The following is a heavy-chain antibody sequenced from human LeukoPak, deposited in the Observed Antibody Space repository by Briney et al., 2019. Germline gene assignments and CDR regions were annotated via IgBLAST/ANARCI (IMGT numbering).Heavy chain of an antibody. CDR3: ASLPANDFFDY. CDR2: ISSTSSTI. Sequence: GGSLRLSCAASGFTFSLYSMNWVRQAPGKGLEWVSYISSTSSTIYYADSVKGRFTISRDNAKNSLYLQMNSLRAEDTAVYYCASLPANDFFDYWGQGTLVTVSS. CDR1: GFTFSLYS. J-gene: IGHJ4*02. V-gene: IGHV3-48*01.